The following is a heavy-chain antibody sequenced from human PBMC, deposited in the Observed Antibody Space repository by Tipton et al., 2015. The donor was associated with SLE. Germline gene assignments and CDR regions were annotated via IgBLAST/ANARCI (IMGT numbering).Heavy chain of an antibody. J-gene: IGHJ5*02. CDR2: MYYSGST. CDR3: ARRRTATWEGWFDP. CDR1: GGSISSSSYY. Sequence: TLSLTCTVSGGSISSSSYYWDWLRQPPGKGLEWIGGMYYSGSTYYNLSLKSRLTISVDTSKNQFSLKLSSVTAADTAVYYCARRRTATWEGWFDPWGQGALVTVSS. D-gene: IGHD2-21*02. V-gene: IGHV4-39*07.